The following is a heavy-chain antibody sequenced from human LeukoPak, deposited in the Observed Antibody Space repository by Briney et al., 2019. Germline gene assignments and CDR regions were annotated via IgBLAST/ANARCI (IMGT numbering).Heavy chain of an antibody. V-gene: IGHV1-46*01. J-gene: IGHJ4*02. CDR1: GYTFTSYG. CDR3: ARVGSDPRPFDH. Sequence: GASVKVSCKASGYTFTSYGISWVRQAPGQGLEWMGIFNPSGGSTIYAQKFQGRVTMTRDTSTSTVYMELSSLRSEDTAVYYCARVGSDPRPFDHWGQGTLVTVSS. CDR2: FNPSGGST.